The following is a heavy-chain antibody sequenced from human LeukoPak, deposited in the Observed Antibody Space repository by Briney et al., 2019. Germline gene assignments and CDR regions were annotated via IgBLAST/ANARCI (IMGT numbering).Heavy chain of an antibody. Sequence: SETLSLTCTVSGGSISSYYWSWIRQPPGKGLEWIGYIYYSGSTNYNPSLKSRVTISVDTSKNQFSLKLSSVTAADTAVYYCARAYYDFWSGSNNRFDPWGQGTLVTVSS. CDR3: ARAYYDFWSGSNNRFDP. D-gene: IGHD3-3*01. J-gene: IGHJ5*02. CDR2: IYYSGST. CDR1: GGSISSYY. V-gene: IGHV4-59*01.